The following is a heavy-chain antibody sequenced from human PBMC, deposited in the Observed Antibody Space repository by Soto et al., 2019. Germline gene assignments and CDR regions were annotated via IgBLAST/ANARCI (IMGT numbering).Heavy chain of an antibody. CDR3: XXXXXXXXXXXXXXIXSFDY. J-gene: IGHJ4*02. V-gene: IGHV2-5*02. CDR2: IYWDDDK. Sequence: QITLKESGPTLVKPTQTLTLTCTFSGFSLSTSGVGVGWIRQPPGKALEWLALIYWDDDKRYSPSLKSRLTITXXXXXXXXXXXXXXXXXXXXXXXXXXXXXXXXXXXXXXXIXSFDYWGQGTLVTVSS. CDR1: GFSLSTSGVG.